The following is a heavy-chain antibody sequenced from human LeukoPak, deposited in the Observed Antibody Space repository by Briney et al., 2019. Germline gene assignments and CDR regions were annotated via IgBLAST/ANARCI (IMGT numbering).Heavy chain of an antibody. CDR1: GASISSYS. Sequence: SETLSLTCTVSGASISSYSWSWIRQPPGKGLEWIGYIYHSGSTYYNPSLKSRVTISVDRSKNQFSLKLSSVTAADTAVYYCARRSYSSTISYYFDYWGQGTLVTVSS. V-gene: IGHV4-30-2*01. CDR3: ARRSYSSTISYYFDY. J-gene: IGHJ4*02. CDR2: IYHSGST. D-gene: IGHD6-13*01.